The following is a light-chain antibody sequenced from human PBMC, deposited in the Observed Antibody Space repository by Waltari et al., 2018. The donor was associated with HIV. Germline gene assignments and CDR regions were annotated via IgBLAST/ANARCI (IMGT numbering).Light chain of an antibody. CDR1: RTNIGAGYD. Sequence: QSVLTQPPSVSGAPGQMVTISCTGSRTNIGAGYDVHWYQQLPGTAPKLLIFRNVNRPSGVPDRFSGSKSGTSASLAITGLQAEDEADFYCQSYDTSLGGWVFGGGTKLTVL. J-gene: IGLJ3*02. V-gene: IGLV1-40*01. CDR3: QSYDTSLGGWV. CDR2: RNV.